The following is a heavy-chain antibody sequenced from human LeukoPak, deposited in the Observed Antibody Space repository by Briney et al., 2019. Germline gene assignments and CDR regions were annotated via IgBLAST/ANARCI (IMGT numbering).Heavy chain of an antibody. Sequence: SETLSLTSIVSGGSIGTYYWSWIRQSPGKGLEWIGYIYVTGSTRYNPYLQSRVTISVDTSRNQFFLKMSSVTAADTAVYYCARHIGGGIEDMDVWGTGTKVTVSS. D-gene: IGHD3-16*02. V-gene: IGHV4-59*08. CDR2: IYVTGST. CDR3: ARHIGGGIEDMDV. J-gene: IGHJ6*03. CDR1: GGSIGTYY.